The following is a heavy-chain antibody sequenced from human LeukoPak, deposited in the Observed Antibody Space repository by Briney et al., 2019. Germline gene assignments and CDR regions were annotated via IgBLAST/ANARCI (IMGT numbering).Heavy chain of an antibody. CDR1: GYSLTNYY. V-gene: IGHV1-46*01. CDR3: ARGAPTTRIGAGRFYY. Sequence: ASVKVSCKAFGYSLTNYYVHWVRQAPGQGLEWMGEINSSGGSTSYAQKFQGRITATRDTYTNTVYMDLSSLRSEDTATYYCARGAPTTRIGAGRFYYWGQGSLLTVAS. CDR2: INSSGGST. D-gene: IGHD5-12*01. J-gene: IGHJ4*02.